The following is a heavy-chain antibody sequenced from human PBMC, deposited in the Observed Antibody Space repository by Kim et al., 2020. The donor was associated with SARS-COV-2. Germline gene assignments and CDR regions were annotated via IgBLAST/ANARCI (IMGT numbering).Heavy chain of an antibody. V-gene: IGHV3-66*01. D-gene: IGHD5-18*01. CDR2: MYSAGNT. Sequence: GGSLRLSCAASGFTVSRDYMNWVRQAPGKGLEWVSIMYSAGNTYYADTVKGRFTISIDDSKNSLFLQMNSLRADDTAVYYCARALGYTFEIDSCGQGTLVTVSS. CDR1: GFTVSRDY. CDR3: ARALGYTFEIDS. J-gene: IGHJ4*02.